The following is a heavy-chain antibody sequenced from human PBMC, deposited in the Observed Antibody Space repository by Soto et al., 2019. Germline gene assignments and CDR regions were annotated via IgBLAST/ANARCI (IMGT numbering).Heavy chain of an antibody. J-gene: IGHJ4*02. CDR1: GGTFSSYA. V-gene: IGHV1-69*13. Sequence: SVKVSFKASGGTFSSYAISWVRQAPGQGLEWMGGIIPIFGTANYAQKFQGRVTITADESTSTAYMELSSLRSEDTAVYYCARSRSSLYYFDYWGQGTLVTVSS. CDR2: IIPIFGTA. CDR3: ARSRSSLYYFDY.